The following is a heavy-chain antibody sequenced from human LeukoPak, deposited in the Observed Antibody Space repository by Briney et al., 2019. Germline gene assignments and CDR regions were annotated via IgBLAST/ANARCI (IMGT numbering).Heavy chain of an antibody. J-gene: IGHJ5*02. CDR2: IYYSGST. Sequence: SETLSLTCTVSGGSISSGGYYWSWIRQHPGKGLEWIGYIYYSGSTYYNPSLKSRVTISVDTSKNQFSLKLSSVTAADTAVYYCARDRDDILTGFLPWGQGTLVTVSS. CDR3: ARDRDDILTGFLP. CDR1: GGSISSGGYY. V-gene: IGHV4-31*03. D-gene: IGHD3-9*01.